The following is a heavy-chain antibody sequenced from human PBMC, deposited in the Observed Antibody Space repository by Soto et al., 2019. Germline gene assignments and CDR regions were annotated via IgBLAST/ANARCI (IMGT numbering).Heavy chain of an antibody. CDR3: ARVWERTVTTRNYVYGMDV. CDR2: ISGSGGST. V-gene: IGHV3-23*01. Sequence: EVQLLESGGGLGQPGESLRLSCAASGFTFSSYAMSWVRQAPGKGLEWVSTITISGSGGSTYYADSVKGRFTISRDNYLNTLILQMNRLRAEDTAVYYCARVWERTVTTRNYVYGMDVWGQGTTVTVSS. J-gene: IGHJ6*02. CDR1: GFTFSSYA. D-gene: IGHD4-17*01.